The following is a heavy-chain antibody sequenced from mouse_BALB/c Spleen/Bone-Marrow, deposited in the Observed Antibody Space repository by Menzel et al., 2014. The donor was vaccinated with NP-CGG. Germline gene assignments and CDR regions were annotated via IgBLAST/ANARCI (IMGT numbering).Heavy chain of an antibody. V-gene: IGHV1-67*01. J-gene: IGHJ3*01. CDR2: ISTYSGNT. CDR1: GYTFTDYA. D-gene: IGHD2-1*01. Sequence: VQLQQSGPELVRPGVSVKISCKGSGYTFTDYAMHWVKQSHAKSLEWIGVISTYSGNTNCNQKFKGKATMTVDKSSSTAYMELARLTSEDSAIYYCASPICCGNYEGFAYWGQGTLVTVSA. CDR3: ASPICCGNYEGFAY.